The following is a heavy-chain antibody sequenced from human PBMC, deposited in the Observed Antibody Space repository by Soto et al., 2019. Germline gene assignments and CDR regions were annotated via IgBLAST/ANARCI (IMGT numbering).Heavy chain of an antibody. J-gene: IGHJ4*02. CDR2: IYYSGST. Sequence: PSETLSLTCTVSGGSISSSSYYWGWIRQPPGKGLEWIGSIYYSGSTYYNPSLKSRVTISVDTSKNQFSLKLSSVTAADTAVYYCARRAGHSGSCHYYWGQGTLVTVSS. D-gene: IGHD1-26*01. V-gene: IGHV4-39*01. CDR3: ARRAGHSGSCHYY. CDR1: GGSISSSSYY.